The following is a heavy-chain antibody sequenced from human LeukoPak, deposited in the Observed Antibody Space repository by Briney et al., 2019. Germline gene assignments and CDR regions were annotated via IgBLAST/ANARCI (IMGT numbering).Heavy chain of an antibody. Sequence: GGSLRLSCAASGFTFSSYSMNWVRQAPGKGLEWVSSISSSSSYIYYADSVEGRFTISRDNAKNSLYPQMNSLRAEDTAVYYCARDDNGYCSGGSCYSELDYYYGMDVWGQGTTVTVSS. CDR2: ISSSSSYI. J-gene: IGHJ6*02. V-gene: IGHV3-21*01. D-gene: IGHD2-15*01. CDR3: ARDDNGYCSGGSCYSELDYYYGMDV. CDR1: GFTFSSYS.